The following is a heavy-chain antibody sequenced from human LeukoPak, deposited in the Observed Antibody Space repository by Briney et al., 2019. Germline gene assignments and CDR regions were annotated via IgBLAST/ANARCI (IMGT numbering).Heavy chain of an antibody. Sequence: PGGSLRLSCAASGFTFSSYSMNWVRQAPGKGLEWVSSISSSSSYIYYADSVKGRFTISRDNARNSLYLQMNSLRAEDTALYYCARALRLGELSTWGQGTMVTVSS. CDR1: GFTFSSYS. V-gene: IGHV3-21*01. J-gene: IGHJ3*01. CDR2: ISSSSSYI. CDR3: ARALRLGELST. D-gene: IGHD3-16*02.